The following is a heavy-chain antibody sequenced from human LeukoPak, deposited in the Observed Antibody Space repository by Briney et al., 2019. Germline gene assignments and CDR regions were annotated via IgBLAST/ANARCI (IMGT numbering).Heavy chain of an antibody. CDR2: INPNSGGT. CDR3: ATYSSGWYSAYYFDS. D-gene: IGHD6-19*01. V-gene: IGHV1-2*02. Sequence: ASVKVSCKASVYTFTGYYMHWVRQAPAQGLEGMGWINPNSGGTNYAQKFQGRVNMTRDTSISTAYMELSRLRSDDTAVYYCATYSSGWYSAYYFDSWGQGTLVTVSS. J-gene: IGHJ4*02. CDR1: VYTFTGYY.